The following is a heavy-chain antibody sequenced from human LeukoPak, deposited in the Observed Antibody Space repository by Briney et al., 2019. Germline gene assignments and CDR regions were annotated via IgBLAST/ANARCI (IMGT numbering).Heavy chain of an antibody. CDR3: ARDSGTTGEVKFDP. V-gene: IGHV4-4*07. Sequence: SETLSLTCTVSGAFISSYYWSWIRQPAGKALEWIGRIYVTGSTTYNPSLESRVTMSLDTSKNHFSLKLRSVTAADTAVYYCARDSGTTGEVKFDPWGQGTLVTVSS. J-gene: IGHJ5*02. CDR1: GAFISSYY. CDR2: IYVTGST. D-gene: IGHD1-7*01.